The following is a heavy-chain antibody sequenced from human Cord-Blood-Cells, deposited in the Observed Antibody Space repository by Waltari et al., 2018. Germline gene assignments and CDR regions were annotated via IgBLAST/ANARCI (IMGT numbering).Heavy chain of an antibody. D-gene: IGHD2-2*01. CDR3: ARAKDIVVVPAAMSAFDI. CDR1: GFTFSSYS. J-gene: IGHJ3*02. V-gene: IGHV3-21*01. CDR2: ISSSSSYI. Sequence: GFTFSSYSMTWVRQAPGTRLEWVSSISSSSSYIYYADSVKGRVTISRDNAKNSLYLQMNSLRAEDTAVYYCARAKDIVVVPAAMSAFDIWGQGTMVTVSS.